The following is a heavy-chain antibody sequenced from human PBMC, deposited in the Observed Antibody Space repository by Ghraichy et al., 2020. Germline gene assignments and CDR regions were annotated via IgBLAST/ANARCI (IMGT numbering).Heavy chain of an antibody. V-gene: IGHV6-1*01. CDR1: GDSVSSNSAA. CDR3: ARFYFGPTDYGDYFDY. D-gene: IGHD4-17*01. Sequence: SQTLSLTCAISGDSVSSNSAAWNWIRQSPSRGLEWLGRTYYRSKWYNDYAVSVKSRITINPDTSKNQFSLQLNSVTPEDTAVYYCARFYFGPTDYGDYFDYWGQGTLVTVSS. CDR2: TYYRSKWYN. J-gene: IGHJ4*02.